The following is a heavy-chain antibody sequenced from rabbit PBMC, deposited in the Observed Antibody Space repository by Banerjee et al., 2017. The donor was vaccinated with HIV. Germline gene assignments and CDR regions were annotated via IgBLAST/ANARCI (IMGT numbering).Heavy chain of an antibody. CDR1: GFSFSSGYD. V-gene: IGHV1S45*01. CDR2: IDAGSSGST. Sequence: QEQLVESGGGLVQPEGSLTLTCKASGFSFSSGYDMCWVRQAPGKGLEWIACIDAGSSGSTHYASWAKGRFTISKTSSTTVTLQMTSLTAADTATYFCAREGASSSSDLDLWGQGTLVTVS. CDR3: AREGASSSSDLDL. D-gene: IGHD1-1*01. J-gene: IGHJ3*01.